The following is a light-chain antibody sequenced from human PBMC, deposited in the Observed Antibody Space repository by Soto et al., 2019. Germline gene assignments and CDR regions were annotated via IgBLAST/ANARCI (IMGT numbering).Light chain of an antibody. CDR1: QSVSSY. J-gene: IGKJ1*01. Sequence: EIVMTQSPATLSVSPGETVTVSCRASQSVSSYVAWYQQTPGQAPSLLIYGASTRATGIPARFSGSGSRTEFTLTISSLQSEDFAVYYCQQYSDWPQIGQGTKVDI. CDR3: QQYSDWPQ. CDR2: GAS. V-gene: IGKV3-15*01.